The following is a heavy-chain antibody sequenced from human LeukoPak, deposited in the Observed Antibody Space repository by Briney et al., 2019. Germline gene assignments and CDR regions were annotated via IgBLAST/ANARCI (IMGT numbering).Heavy chain of an antibody. D-gene: IGHD1-26*01. V-gene: IGHV4-39*07. CDR1: GGSISSRSSY. CDR3: AGGREWELLGGAFDI. CDR2: IYYSGST. J-gene: IGHJ3*02. Sequence: PSETLSLTCTVSGGSISSRSSYWGWIRQPPGKGLEWIGSIYYSGSTTYNPSLRSRVTISVDTSTNQFSLKLNSVTAADTAVYYCAGGREWELLGGAFDIWGQGTMVTVSS.